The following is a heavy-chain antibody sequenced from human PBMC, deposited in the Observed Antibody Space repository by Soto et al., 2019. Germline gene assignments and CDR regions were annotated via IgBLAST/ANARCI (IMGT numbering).Heavy chain of an antibody. CDR2: ISYHGSDK. CDR1: GFTFSNYG. J-gene: IGHJ4*02. CDR3: AKDHLTTTVTTVGY. D-gene: IGHD4-17*01. V-gene: IGHV3-30*18. Sequence: QVQLVESGGGVVQPGRSLRLSCAASGFTFSNYGMHWVRQAPGKGLEWVAVISYHGSDKYYADSVKGRFTISRDNSKKTLYRQMDSLRAEATAVYYCAKDHLTTTVTTVGYWGQGTLVTVSS.